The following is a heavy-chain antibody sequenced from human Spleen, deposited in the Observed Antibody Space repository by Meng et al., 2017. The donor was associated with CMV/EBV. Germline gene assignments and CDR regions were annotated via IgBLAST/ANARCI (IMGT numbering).Heavy chain of an antibody. Sequence: GESLKISCKGSGYSFTSYWIGWVRQMPGKGLEWMGLIYPGDSDTRYSPSFQGQVTISADKSISTAYLQWSSLKASDTAMYYCARLGSCSGGSCYSGGEYWGQGTLVTVSS. D-gene: IGHD2-15*01. CDR2: IYPGDSDT. J-gene: IGHJ4*02. CDR1: GYSFTSYW. CDR3: ARLGSCSGGSCYSGGEY. V-gene: IGHV5-51*01.